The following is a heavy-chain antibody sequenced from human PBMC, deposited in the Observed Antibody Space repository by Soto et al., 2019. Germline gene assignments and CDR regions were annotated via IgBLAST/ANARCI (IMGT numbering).Heavy chain of an antibody. CDR1: GYTFTSYD. CDR2: MNPNSGNT. CDR3: ATSLRGHYYYYGMDV. Sequence: QVQLVQSGAEVKKPGASVKVSCKASGYTFTSYDINWVRQATGQGLEWMGWMNPNSGNTGYAQKFQGRVTMTRNTSISTAYMEVSSLRSEDTAVYYCATSLRGHYYYYGMDVWGQGTTVPVSS. V-gene: IGHV1-8*01. J-gene: IGHJ6*02.